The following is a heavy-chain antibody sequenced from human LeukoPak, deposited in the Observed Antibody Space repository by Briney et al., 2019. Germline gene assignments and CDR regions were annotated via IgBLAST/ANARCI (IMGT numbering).Heavy chain of an antibody. D-gene: IGHD7-27*01. Sequence: VASVKVSCKASGYTFTGHYMHWVRQAPGQGPEWMGWINPNSGGTNYAQIFQGRVTMTRDTSISTAYMELSRLRSDDTAVYYCARDISTTNWGSDFWGQGTLVTVSS. V-gene: IGHV1-2*02. J-gene: IGHJ4*02. CDR1: GYTFTGHY. CDR3: ARDISTTNWGSDF. CDR2: INPNSGGT.